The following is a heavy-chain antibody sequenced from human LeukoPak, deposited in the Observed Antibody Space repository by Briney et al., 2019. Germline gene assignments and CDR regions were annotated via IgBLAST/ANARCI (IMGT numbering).Heavy chain of an antibody. V-gene: IGHV4-59*01. Sequence: PSETLSLTCTVSGGSISSYYWSWIRQPPGKGLEWIGYIYYSGSTNYNPSLTSRVTISVDTSKNQFSLKLSSVTAADTAVYYCARDNYGDSFDYWGQGTLVTVSS. J-gene: IGHJ4*02. CDR2: IYYSGST. D-gene: IGHD4-17*01. CDR3: ARDNYGDSFDY. CDR1: GGSISSYY.